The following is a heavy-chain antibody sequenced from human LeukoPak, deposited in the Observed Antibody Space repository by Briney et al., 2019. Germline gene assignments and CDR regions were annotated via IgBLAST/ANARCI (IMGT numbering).Heavy chain of an antibody. J-gene: IGHJ4*02. V-gene: IGHV4-39*01. CDR3: VRSKTTGTYYFDN. CDR1: GGSISSGPYD. Sequence: SETLSLTCTVSGGSISSGPYDWGWIRQPPGKVLGWIASAYYTGSTYSSPSLRSRVTISVDTSRGQFSLRLRSVTAADTAVYYCVRSKTTGTYYFDNWGRGTLVTVSS. CDR2: AYYTGST. D-gene: IGHD1-7*01.